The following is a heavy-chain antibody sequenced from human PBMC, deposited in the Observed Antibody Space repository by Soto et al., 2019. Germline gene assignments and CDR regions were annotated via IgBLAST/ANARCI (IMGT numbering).Heavy chain of an antibody. CDR1: GITYTTYA. J-gene: IGHJ5*02. V-gene: IGHV1-3*04. D-gene: IGHD5-12*01. CDR3: ARAISGYVS. Sequence: QVQLVQSGAEVKKPGASVKVACKASGITYTTYAIHWVRQAPGQGLEWMGWINTGNGNTRYSQRFQGRVTLTTDTSASTAYMDVSSLTSEDTAVYYGARAISGYVSWGQGTLITVSS. CDR2: INTGNGNT.